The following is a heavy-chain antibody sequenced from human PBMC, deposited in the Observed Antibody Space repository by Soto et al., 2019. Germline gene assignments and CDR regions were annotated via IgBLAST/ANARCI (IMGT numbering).Heavy chain of an antibody. CDR1: GFTFSSYG. D-gene: IGHD3-10*01. CDR3: ARDSGSGSYRLYYYYYGMDV. V-gene: IGHV3-33*01. J-gene: IGHJ6*02. CDR2: IWYDGSNK. Sequence: GGSLRLSCAASGFTFSSYGMHWVRQAPGKGLEWVAVIWYDGSNKYYADSVKGRFTISRDNSKNTLYLQMNSLRAEDTAVYYCARDSGSGSYRLYYYYYGMDVWGQGTTVTVSS.